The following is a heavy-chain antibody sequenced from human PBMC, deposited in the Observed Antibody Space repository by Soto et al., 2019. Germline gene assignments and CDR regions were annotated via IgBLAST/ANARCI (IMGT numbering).Heavy chain of an antibody. CDR1: GGSITGYH. V-gene: IGHV4-59*01. Sequence: QVQLQESGPGLVKPSETLSLTCTVSGGSITGYHWSWIRQPPGKGLEWIGYTHGSGITNYNPSLQSRLPISVDTSKNHFSLKLSSVTASDTAVYYCASYIEGGGGRGYWGQGHLLTVSS. CDR3: ASYIEGGGGRGY. D-gene: IGHD1-26*01. J-gene: IGHJ4*02. CDR2: THGSGIT.